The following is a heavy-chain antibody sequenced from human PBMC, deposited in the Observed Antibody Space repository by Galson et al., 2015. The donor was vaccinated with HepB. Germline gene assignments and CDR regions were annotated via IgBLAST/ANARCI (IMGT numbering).Heavy chain of an antibody. CDR3: ARERAYCGGDCYLPNAFDI. D-gene: IGHD2-21*02. J-gene: IGHJ3*02. V-gene: IGHV3-7*01. CDR2: INQDGSEK. CDR1: GFTFSSFW. Sequence: SLRLSCAASGFTFSSFWMNWVRQAPGGGLEWVANINQDGSEKSYVDSLKGRFTISRDNAQNSLYLQMNSLRAEDTAVYYCARERAYCGGDCYLPNAFDIWGQGTMVTVSS.